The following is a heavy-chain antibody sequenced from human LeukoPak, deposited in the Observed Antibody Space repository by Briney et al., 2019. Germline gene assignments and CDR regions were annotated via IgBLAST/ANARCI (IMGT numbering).Heavy chain of an antibody. CDR1: GFTFSSYS. CDR2: ISSSSSYI. Sequence: GSLRLSCAASGFTFSSYSMNWVRQAPGKGLEWVSSISSSSSYIYYADSVKGRFTISRDNAKNSLYLQMNSLRAEDTAVYYCARSSPHCSSTSCYNDAFDIWGQGTMVTVSS. V-gene: IGHV3-21*01. D-gene: IGHD2-2*02. CDR3: ARSSPHCSSTSCYNDAFDI. J-gene: IGHJ3*02.